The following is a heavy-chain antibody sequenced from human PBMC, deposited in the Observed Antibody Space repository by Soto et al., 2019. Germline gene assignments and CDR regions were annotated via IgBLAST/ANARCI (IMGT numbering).Heavy chain of an antibody. V-gene: IGHV3-23*01. CDR2: ISGSGGRA. Sequence: EVQLLESGGGLVQPGGSLRLSCAASGFTFSSYAMSWVRQAPGKGLEWVSTISGSGGRAYYADSVKGRFTISRDNSKNTLYLQMNSLRDEDTAVYYCAKETTMFRETIPSLDWFDPWGQGTLVTVSS. CDR3: AKETTMFRETIPSLDWFDP. CDR1: GFTFSSYA. D-gene: IGHD3-10*01. J-gene: IGHJ5*02.